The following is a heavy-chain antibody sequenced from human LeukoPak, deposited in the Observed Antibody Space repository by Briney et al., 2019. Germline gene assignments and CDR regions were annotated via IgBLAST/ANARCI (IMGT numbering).Heavy chain of an antibody. D-gene: IGHD3-10*01. CDR1: GYTFTSYD. J-gene: IGHJ4*02. V-gene: IGHV7-4-1*02. CDR3: ARDRVLLWFGESYYFDY. CDR2: INTNTGNP. Sequence: GASVKVSCKASGYTFTSYDINWVRQATGQGLEWMGWINTNTGNPTYAQGFTGRFVFSLDTSVSTAYLQISSLKAEDTAVYYCARDRVLLWFGESYYFDYWGQGTLVTVSS.